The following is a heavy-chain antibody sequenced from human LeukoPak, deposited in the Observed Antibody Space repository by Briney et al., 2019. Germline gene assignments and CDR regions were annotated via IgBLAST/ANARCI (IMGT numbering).Heavy chain of an antibody. CDR3: TKSLGSRLGYFDS. CDR2: ISGTGVTT. J-gene: IGHJ4*02. Sequence: GGSLRLSCAASGFTFSSYAMQWVRQAPGKALEWVSSISGTGVTTYYADSVKGRFTISRDNYKITLHLQMNSLRAQDTAVYYCTKSLGSRLGYFDSGGRGTLVTVPS. CDR1: GFTFSSYA. V-gene: IGHV3-23*01. D-gene: IGHD6-25*01.